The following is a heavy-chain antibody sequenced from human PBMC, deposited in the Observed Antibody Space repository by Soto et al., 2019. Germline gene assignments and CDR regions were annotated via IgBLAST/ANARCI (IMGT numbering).Heavy chain of an antibody. Sequence: PTQTLTLTCSFSGFSLSTNGMGVVWIRHPPGKALEWLSLIYWHNDKRYSPSLKNRLTVTKDDSKNQVVLTMTDMDPVDTATYYCVLRRRDSAPNGDYWCPGILVTVSS. J-gene: IGHJ4*02. CDR1: GFSLSTNGMG. CDR3: VLRRRDSAPNGDY. CDR2: IYWHNDK. V-gene: IGHV2-5*01. D-gene: IGHD3-10*01.